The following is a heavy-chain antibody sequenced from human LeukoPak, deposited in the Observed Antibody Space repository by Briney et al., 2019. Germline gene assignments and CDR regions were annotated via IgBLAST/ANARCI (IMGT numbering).Heavy chain of an antibody. CDR3: ARRAALEWLLYTGYFDY. CDR2: INHSGST. J-gene: IGHJ4*02. V-gene: IGHV4-34*01. Sequence: PSETLSLTCAVYGGSFSGYYWSWNRQPPGKGLEWIGEINHSGSTNYNPSLKSRVTISVDTSKNQFSLKLSSVTAADTAVYYCARRAALEWLLYTGYFDYWGQGTLVTVSS. D-gene: IGHD3-3*01. CDR1: GGSFSGYY.